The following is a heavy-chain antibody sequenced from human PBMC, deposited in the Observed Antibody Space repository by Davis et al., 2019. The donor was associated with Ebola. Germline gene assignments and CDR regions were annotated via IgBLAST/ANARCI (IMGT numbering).Heavy chain of an antibody. CDR3: ARLQVPGRPFYYYGMDV. CDR1: GFTFSDYY. V-gene: IGHV3-23*01. J-gene: IGHJ6*02. D-gene: IGHD6-6*01. CDR2: ISGGSGGRK. Sequence: PGGSLRLSCAASGFTFSDYYMSWIRQAPGKGLEWVSSISGGSGGRKDYAVSVRGRFSISRDNSKDTVSLQMSSLRAEDSAVYYCARLQVPGRPFYYYGMDVWGQGTTVTVSS.